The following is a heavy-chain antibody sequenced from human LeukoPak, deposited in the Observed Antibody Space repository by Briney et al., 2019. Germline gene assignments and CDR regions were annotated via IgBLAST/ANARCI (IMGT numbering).Heavy chain of an antibody. CDR3: ARTPLGIPDRGWFDP. V-gene: IGHV4-59*08. CDR2: IYYSGST. J-gene: IGHJ5*02. D-gene: IGHD3-10*01. Sequence: SETLSLTCTVSGGXISSYYCSWIRQPPGKGLEWIGYIYYSGSTNYNPSLKSRVTISVDTSKNQFSLKLRSVTAADTAVYYCARTPLGIPDRGWFDPWGQGTLVTVSS. CDR1: GGXISSYY.